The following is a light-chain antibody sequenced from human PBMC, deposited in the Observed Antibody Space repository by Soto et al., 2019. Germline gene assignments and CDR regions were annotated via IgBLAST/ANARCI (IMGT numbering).Light chain of an antibody. CDR2: EAS. CDR3: QHYGPYLLT. Sequence: DIQMTQSPTSLSASVGDRVTITCQASQDITNHLNWYQQKPGKAPKLLIYEASNLETGVPSRFSGGGSGTDFTLTSSSLQPEDFATYFCQHYGPYLLTFGPGTKVH. V-gene: IGKV1-33*01. J-gene: IGKJ3*01. CDR1: QDITNH.